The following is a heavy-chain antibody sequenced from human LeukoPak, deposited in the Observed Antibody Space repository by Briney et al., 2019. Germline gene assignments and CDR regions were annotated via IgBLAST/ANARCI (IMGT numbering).Heavy chain of an antibody. V-gene: IGHV4-59*01. CDR3: ARLSWGGWYYFDY. Sequence: SETLSLTCTVSGGSISSYYWSWIRQPPGKGLEWIGYIYYSGSTNYNPSLKSRVTISVDTSKNQFSLKLSSVTAADTAVYYCARLSWGGWYYFDYWGQGTLVTASS. CDR1: GGSISSYY. J-gene: IGHJ4*02. D-gene: IGHD6-19*01. CDR2: IYYSGST.